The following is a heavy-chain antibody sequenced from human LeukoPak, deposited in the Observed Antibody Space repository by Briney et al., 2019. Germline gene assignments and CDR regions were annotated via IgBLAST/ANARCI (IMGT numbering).Heavy chain of an antibody. V-gene: IGHV3-48*03. CDR1: GFTFSSYE. CDR2: ISSSGSTI. CDR3: ARFYGDETYFDY. D-gene: IGHD4-17*01. J-gene: IGHJ4*02. Sequence: GGSLRLSCAASGFTFSSYEMNWVRQAPGKGLEWVSYISSSGSTIYYADSVKGRFIISRDNAKNSLYLQMNSLRAEDTAVYYCARFYGDETYFDYWGQGTLVTVSS.